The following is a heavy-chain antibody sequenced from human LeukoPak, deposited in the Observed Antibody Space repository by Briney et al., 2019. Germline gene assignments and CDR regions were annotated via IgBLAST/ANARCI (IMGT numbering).Heavy chain of an antibody. Sequence: GGSLRLSCAVSGFSVTNNYMSWVRQAPGKGLEWVSVFYVGGATYYAASVKGRFTISRDNSKNTLYLQMSSLRAEDTAVYYCVKDRTISSSWPSFDYWGQETLVTVSS. J-gene: IGHJ4*02. CDR3: VKDRTISSSWPSFDY. D-gene: IGHD6-13*01. CDR1: GFSVTNNY. V-gene: IGHV3-53*05. CDR2: FYVGGAT.